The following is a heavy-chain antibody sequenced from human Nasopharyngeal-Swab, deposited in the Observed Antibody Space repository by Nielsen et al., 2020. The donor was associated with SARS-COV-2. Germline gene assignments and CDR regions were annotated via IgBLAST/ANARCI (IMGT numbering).Heavy chain of an antibody. CDR2: INPNSGGT. V-gene: IGHV1-2*02. J-gene: IGHJ6*02. CDR3: ARVGLLEWLSPYFYYGMDV. D-gene: IGHD3-3*01. CDR1: GYTFTGYY. Sequence: ASVKVSCKASGYTFTGYYMYWVRQAPGQGLEWMGWINPNSGGTNYAQKFQGRVTMTRDTSISTAYMELSRLRSDDTAVYYCARVGLLEWLSPYFYYGMDVWGQGTTVTVSS.